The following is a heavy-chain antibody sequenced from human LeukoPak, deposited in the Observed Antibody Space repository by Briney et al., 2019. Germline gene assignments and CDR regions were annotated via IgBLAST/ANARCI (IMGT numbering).Heavy chain of an antibody. CDR3: AKRGGFDSSGYYQPPEDY. CDR1: GFTFSSYW. Sequence: PGGSLRLSCAASGFTFSSYWMSWVRQAPGKGLEWVSAISGSGLSTYYADSVKGRFTISRDNSKNTVYLQKNGLSAEDTAVYYCAKRGGFDSSGYYQPPEDYWGQGTLVTVSS. CDR2: ISGSGLST. J-gene: IGHJ4*02. D-gene: IGHD3-22*01. V-gene: IGHV3-23*01.